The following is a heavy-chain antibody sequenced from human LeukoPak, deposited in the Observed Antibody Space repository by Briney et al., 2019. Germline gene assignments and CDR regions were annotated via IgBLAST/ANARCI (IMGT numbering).Heavy chain of an antibody. Sequence: GASVKVSCKVSGYTLTELSMHWVRQAPGKRLDWMGGFDPEDGETIYAQKFQGRVTMTEDTSADTAYMELSSLRSEDTAVYYCATLSSGWSYAMLNFDNWGQGTLVTVSS. V-gene: IGHV1-24*01. CDR3: ATLSSGWSYAMLNFDN. CDR1: GYTLTELS. CDR2: FDPEDGET. J-gene: IGHJ4*02. D-gene: IGHD6-19*01.